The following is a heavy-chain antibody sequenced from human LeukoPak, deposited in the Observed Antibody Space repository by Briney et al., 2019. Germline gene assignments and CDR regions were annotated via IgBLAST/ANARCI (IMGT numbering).Heavy chain of an antibody. J-gene: IGHJ4*02. D-gene: IGHD3-10*01. CDR3: AKHYFGSGTSPFDC. Sequence: GGSLRLSCAASGFTFSSYAMSWVRQAPGKGLEWVSAIIGSGGTTYYADSVKGRFTISTDNSKNTLYLQMNSLRAEDTAVYYCAKHYFGSGTSPFDCWGQGTLVTVSS. CDR2: IIGSGGTT. CDR1: GFTFSSYA. V-gene: IGHV3-23*01.